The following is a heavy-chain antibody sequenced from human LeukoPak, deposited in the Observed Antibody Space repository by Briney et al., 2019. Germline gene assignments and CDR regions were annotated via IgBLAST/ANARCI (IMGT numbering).Heavy chain of an antibody. D-gene: IGHD6-19*01. J-gene: IGHJ4*02. V-gene: IGHV3-64D*09. Sequence: PGGSLRLSCSASGFTFGSYAMYWVRQAPGKGLEFVSGINSNGGSTYYAASVKGRFIISRDNSKNTLYLQMSSLRGEDTAVYYCVKVTSSSGGDCWGQGTLVTVSS. CDR2: INSNGGST. CDR1: GFTFGSYA. CDR3: VKVTSSSGGDC.